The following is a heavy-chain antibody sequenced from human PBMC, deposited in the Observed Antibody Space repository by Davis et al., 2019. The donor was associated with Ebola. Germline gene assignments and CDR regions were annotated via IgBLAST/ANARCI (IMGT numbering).Heavy chain of an antibody. CDR3: ARGGGSYSADY. Sequence: AASVKVSCKASGYTFTSYGISWVRQAPGQGLEWMGWISAYNGNTNYAQKFQGRVTMTRDTSTSTVYMELSSLRSEDTAVYYCARGGGSYSADYWGQGTLVTVSS. V-gene: IGHV1-18*04. CDR2: ISAYNGNT. J-gene: IGHJ4*02. D-gene: IGHD1-26*01. CDR1: GYTFTSYG.